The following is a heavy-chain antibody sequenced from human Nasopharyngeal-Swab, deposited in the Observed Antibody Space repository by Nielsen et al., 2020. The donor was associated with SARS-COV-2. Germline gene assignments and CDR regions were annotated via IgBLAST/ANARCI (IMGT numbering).Heavy chain of an antibody. CDR2: IYYGGNT. D-gene: IGHD3-9*01. J-gene: IGHJ4*02. CDR3: ARAGVDVSTGSSGGCFDY. V-gene: IGHV4-39*01. CDR1: GCSTSSSRSY. Sequence: SETLSPTCPLSGCSTSSSRSYWGWIRQPPGKGLEWIGSIYYGGNTFYTPSLRSRLTISVDTSTNQFSLKLTSVTAADTAVYCCARAGVDVSTGSSGGCFDYWGQGTLVTVSS.